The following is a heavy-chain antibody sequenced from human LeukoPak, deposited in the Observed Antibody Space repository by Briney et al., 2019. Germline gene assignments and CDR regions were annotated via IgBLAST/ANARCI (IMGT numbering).Heavy chain of an antibody. CDR2: ISAYNGNT. CDR1: GYTFTSYG. D-gene: IGHD2-2*01. Sequence: ATVKVSCKASGYTFTSYGISWVRQAPGQGLEWMGWISAYNGNTNYAQKLQGRVTMTTDTSTSTAYMELRSLRSDDTAVYYCARANNGGIVVVPAAPFCYFDYWGQGTLVTVSS. V-gene: IGHV1-18*01. CDR3: ARANNGGIVVVPAAPFCYFDY. J-gene: IGHJ4*02.